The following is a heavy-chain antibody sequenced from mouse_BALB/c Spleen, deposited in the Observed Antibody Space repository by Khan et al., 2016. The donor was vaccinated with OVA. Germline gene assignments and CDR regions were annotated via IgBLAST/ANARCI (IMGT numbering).Heavy chain of an antibody. CDR3: ARDHWFTY. V-gene: IGHV5-6-5*01. Sequence: EVELVESGGGLVKPGGSLKLSCAASGFTFSNYAMSWVRQTPEKRLEWVASISSGGNTYYPDSVKGRRTISRDNARNILYLQMSRLRSEDTAMYYCARDHWFTYWGQGTLVTVSA. J-gene: IGHJ3*01. CDR1: GFTFSNYA. CDR2: ISSGGNT.